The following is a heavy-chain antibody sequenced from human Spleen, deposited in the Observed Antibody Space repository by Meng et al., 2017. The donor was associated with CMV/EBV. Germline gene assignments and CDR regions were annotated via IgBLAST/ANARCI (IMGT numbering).Heavy chain of an antibody. D-gene: IGHD2-15*01. Sequence: GESLKISCAASGFSFNNYAMTWVRQAPGKGLEWVSSISGSGGSTYYADSVKGRFTISRDNSKNTLYIQMSSLRAEDTAVYYCAREGAGSGGSYKYYGMDVWGQGTTVTVSS. V-gene: IGHV3-23*01. CDR3: AREGAGSGGSYKYYGMDV. CDR2: ISGSGGST. CDR1: GFSFNNYA. J-gene: IGHJ6*02.